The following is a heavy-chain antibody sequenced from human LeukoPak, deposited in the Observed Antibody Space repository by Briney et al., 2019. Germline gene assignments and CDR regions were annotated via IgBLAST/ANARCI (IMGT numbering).Heavy chain of an antibody. J-gene: IGHJ4*02. CDR2: FDPEDGET. D-gene: IGHD3-22*01. CDR1: GYTLTELS. V-gene: IGHV1-24*01. CDR3: ATSVPYYYDSSGHYAY. Sequence: ASVKVSCKVSGYTLTELSMHWVRQAPGKGLEWMGGFDPEDGETIYAQKFQGRVTMTEDTSTDTACMELSSLRSEDTAVYYCATSVPYYYDSSGHYAYWGQGTLVTVSS.